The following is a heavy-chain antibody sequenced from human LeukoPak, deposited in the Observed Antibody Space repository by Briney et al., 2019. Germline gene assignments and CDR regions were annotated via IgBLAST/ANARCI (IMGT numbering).Heavy chain of an antibody. D-gene: IGHD1-1*01. V-gene: IGHV4-34*01. CDR3: ARHKIWTD. J-gene: IGHJ4*02. Sequence: PSETLSLTCAVYGGSFSGYYWSWIRQPPGKGLEWNGEINHGGSTNYNPSLKSRVTISVDTSKNQFSLKLSSVTAADTAVYYCARHKIWTDWGQGTLVTVSS. CDR2: INHGGST. CDR1: GGSFSGYY.